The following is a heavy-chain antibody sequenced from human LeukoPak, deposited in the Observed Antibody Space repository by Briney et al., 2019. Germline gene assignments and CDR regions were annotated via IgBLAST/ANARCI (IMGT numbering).Heavy chain of an antibody. D-gene: IGHD1-26*01. Sequence: PSETLSLTCTGSGGSISSYYWSWIRQPPGKGLEWIWYIYYSGSTNYNPSLKSRVTISVDTSKNQFFLKMNSMTAADTAVYYFARSGSFFWFDPWGQGTLVTVSS. J-gene: IGHJ5*02. CDR2: IYYSGST. CDR1: GGSISSYY. V-gene: IGHV4-59*08. CDR3: ARSGSFFWFDP.